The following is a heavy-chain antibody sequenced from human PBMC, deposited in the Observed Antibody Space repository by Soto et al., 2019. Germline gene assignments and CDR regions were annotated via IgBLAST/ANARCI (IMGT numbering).Heavy chain of an antibody. CDR2: ISGGRSSI. J-gene: IGHJ4*02. D-gene: IGHD3-10*01. CDR3: AISRGVTV. CDR1: GFSFNNYT. V-gene: IGHV3-21*01. Sequence: EVQLVESGGGLVQPGGSLRLSCAASGFSFNNYTMNWVRQAPGKGLQWVSSISGGRSSIYYADSVKGRFTISRDNAKNSLYLQMNSLRADDTAVYYCAISRGVTVWGQGTLVSVSS.